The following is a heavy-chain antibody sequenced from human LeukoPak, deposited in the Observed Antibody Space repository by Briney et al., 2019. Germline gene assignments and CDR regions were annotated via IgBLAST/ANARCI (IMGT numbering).Heavy chain of an antibody. CDR1: GYTLNVYY. D-gene: IGHD1-26*01. Sequence: GASVKVSCKASGYTLNVYYMHWVRLAPGQGLEWMGWINPNSGDTNYAQKFQGRVTMTRDTSISTVYMELNRLRSDDTAVYYCARGIRRSSGNYYGDNWFDPWGQGTLVTVSS. V-gene: IGHV1-2*02. CDR2: INPNSGDT. J-gene: IGHJ5*02. CDR3: ARGIRRSSGNYYGDNWFDP.